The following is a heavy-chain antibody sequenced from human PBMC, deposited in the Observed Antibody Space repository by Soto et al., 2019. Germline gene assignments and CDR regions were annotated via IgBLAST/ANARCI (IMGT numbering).Heavy chain of an antibody. CDR1: GFTFSSYS. D-gene: IGHD3-16*01. J-gene: IGHJ4*02. CDR2: ISSSSSTI. V-gene: IGHV3-48*02. Sequence: GGSLRLSCAASGFTFSSYSMNWVRQAPGKGLEWVSYISSSSSTIYYADSVKGRFTISRDNAKNSLYLQMNSLRDEDTAGYYCARGGAHSYDYVWGSYFDYWGQGTLVTVSS. CDR3: ARGGAHSYDYVWGSYFDY.